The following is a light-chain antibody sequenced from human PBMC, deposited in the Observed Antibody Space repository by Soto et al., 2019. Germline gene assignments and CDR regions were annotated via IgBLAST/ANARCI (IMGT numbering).Light chain of an antibody. Sequence: ELTQPPSVSVSPGQTASITCSGDKLGQKYACWYQQKPGQSPVLVIYQDNKRPSGIPERFSGSNSGNTATLTISGTQAMDEADYYCQAWDSNNVVFGGGTKLTVL. CDR3: QAWDSNNVV. CDR1: KLGQKY. CDR2: QDN. V-gene: IGLV3-1*01. J-gene: IGLJ2*01.